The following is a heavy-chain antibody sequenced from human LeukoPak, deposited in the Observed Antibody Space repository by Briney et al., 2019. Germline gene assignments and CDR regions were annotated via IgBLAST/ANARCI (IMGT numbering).Heavy chain of an antibody. CDR1: GGTFSSYA. CDR3: ARDQGGIYSDSLGH. J-gene: IGHJ4*02. V-gene: IGHV1-69*13. CDR2: IIPIFGTA. Sequence: SVKVSCKASGGTFSSYAISWVRQAPGQGLEWMGGIIPIFGTANYAQKFQGRVTITADESTSTAYMELSSLRSEDTAVYYCARDQGGIYSDSLGHWGQGTLVTVSS. D-gene: IGHD4-11*01.